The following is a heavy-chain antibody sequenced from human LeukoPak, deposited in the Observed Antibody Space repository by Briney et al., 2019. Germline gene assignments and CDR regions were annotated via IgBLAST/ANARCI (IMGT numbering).Heavy chain of an antibody. D-gene: IGHD3-10*02. Sequence: GGSLRLSCAASGFTFSSYAMHWVRQAPGKGLEWVAVISYDGSNKYYADSVKGRFTISRDDSKNTLYLQMNSLRAEDTAVYYCAELGITMIGGVWGKGTTVTISS. CDR1: GFTFSSYA. J-gene: IGHJ6*04. CDR3: AELGITMIGGV. CDR2: ISYDGSNK. V-gene: IGHV3-30*04.